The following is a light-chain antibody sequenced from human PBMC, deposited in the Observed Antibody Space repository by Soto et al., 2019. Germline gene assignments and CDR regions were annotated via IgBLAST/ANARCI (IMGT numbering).Light chain of an antibody. Sequence: EIQMTQSPSSVSASVGDRVFITCRASQNINNNLAWYQQTPGRAPKLLIYAASNLHDGVPSRFRGSASGTDFTLNIIGLQPEDFGTYYCQQADSLSITFGQGTRLEIK. CDR1: QNINNN. J-gene: IGKJ5*01. V-gene: IGKV1-12*01. CDR3: QQADSLSIT. CDR2: AAS.